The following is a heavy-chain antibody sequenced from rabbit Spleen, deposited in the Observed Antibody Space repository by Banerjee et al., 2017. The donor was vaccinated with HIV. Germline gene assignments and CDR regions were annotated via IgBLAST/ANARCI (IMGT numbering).Heavy chain of an antibody. Sequence: QSLEESGGDLVKPGASLTLTCTASGFSFSGNYWICWVRQAPGKGLEWIACIAAGSSGNTYYASWAKGRFTISTTSSTAVTLQMTSLTAADTATYFCARDGDARSRYYFDLWGPGTLVTVS. V-gene: IGHV1S40*01. CDR2: IAAGSSGNT. CDR3: ARDGDARSRYYFDL. CDR1: GFSFSGNYW. D-gene: IGHD8-1*01. J-gene: IGHJ4*01.